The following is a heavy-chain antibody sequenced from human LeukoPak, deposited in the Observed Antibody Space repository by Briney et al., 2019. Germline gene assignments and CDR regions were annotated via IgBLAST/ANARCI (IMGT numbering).Heavy chain of an antibody. CDR1: GFTFSSYA. D-gene: IGHD6-13*01. V-gene: IGHV3-30*04. J-gene: IGHJ6*03. CDR3: ARDGGTGYSSSWYIYYYYMDV. CDR2: ISYDGSNK. Sequence: GGSLRLSCAASGFTFSSYAMHWVRQAPGKGLEWVAVISYDGSNKYYADSVKGRFTISRDNSKNTLYLQMNSLKAEDTAVYYCARDGGTGYSSSWYIYYYYMDVWGKGTTVTVSS.